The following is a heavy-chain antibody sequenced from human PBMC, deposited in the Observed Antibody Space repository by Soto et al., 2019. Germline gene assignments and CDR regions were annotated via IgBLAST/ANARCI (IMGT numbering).Heavy chain of an antibody. CDR2: IIPIFGTA. CDR3: ARSYDFWRTDAQYYYYGMDV. CDR1: GYTFTRYA. J-gene: IGHJ6*02. D-gene: IGHD3-3*01. V-gene: IGHV1-69*13. Sequence: SVKVSCKASGYTFTRYAMHWVRQAPGQRLEWMGGIIPIFGTANYAQKFQGRVTITADESTSTAYMELSSLRSEDTAVYYCARSYDFWRTDAQYYYYGMDVWGQGTTVTVSS.